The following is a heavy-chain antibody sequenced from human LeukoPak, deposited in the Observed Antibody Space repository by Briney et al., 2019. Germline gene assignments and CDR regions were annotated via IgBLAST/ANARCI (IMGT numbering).Heavy chain of an antibody. Sequence: ASVKVSCKASGYTFTSYGISWVRQAPGQGLEWMGWISAYNGNTNYAQKLQGRVTMTTDTSTSKAYMEPRSLRSDDTAVYYCARDQGYDSSGYYLYYFDYWGQGTLVTVSS. D-gene: IGHD3-22*01. CDR2: ISAYNGNT. J-gene: IGHJ4*02. CDR3: ARDQGYDSSGYYLYYFDY. CDR1: GYTFTSYG. V-gene: IGHV1-18*01.